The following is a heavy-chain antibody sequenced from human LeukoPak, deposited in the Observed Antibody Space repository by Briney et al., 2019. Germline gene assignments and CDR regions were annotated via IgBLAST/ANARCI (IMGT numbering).Heavy chain of an antibody. CDR1: GFTFDDYA. D-gene: IGHD5-24*01. Sequence: GRSLRLSCAASGFTFDDYAMHWVRQAPGKGLEWVSGISWNSGRIGYADSVKGRFTISRDNAKNSLYLQMNSLRAEDTALYYCARERSMATHPSPSDAFDIWGQGTMVTVSS. V-gene: IGHV3-9*01. J-gene: IGHJ3*02. CDR3: ARERSMATHPSPSDAFDI. CDR2: ISWNSGRI.